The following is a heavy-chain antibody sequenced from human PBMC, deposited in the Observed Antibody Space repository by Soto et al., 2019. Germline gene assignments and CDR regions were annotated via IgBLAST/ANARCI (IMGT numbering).Heavy chain of an antibody. V-gene: IGHV4-59*08. CDR3: ARGGWYEVH. D-gene: IGHD6-19*01. Sequence: SETLSLTCTVSCGSISSYYWSWIRQPPGKGLEWIGYSHNSGSTDYNPSLKSRVSISVDTSRNEVSLKLSSVTAADTAVYYCARGGWYEVHWGQGTLVTVSS. CDR2: SHNSGST. CDR1: CGSISSYY. J-gene: IGHJ4*02.